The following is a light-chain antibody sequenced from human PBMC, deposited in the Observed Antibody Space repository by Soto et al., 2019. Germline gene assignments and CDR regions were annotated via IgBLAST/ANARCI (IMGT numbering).Light chain of an antibody. V-gene: IGLV2-14*01. CDR2: EVR. Sequence: QSALTQPASVSGSPGQSITVSCTGTSSDVGGYNYVSWYQQYPGSAPKLIIYEVRNRPSGVSNHFSGSKSGNTASLTISGLQAEDEADYYCSSYTTTNTYVFGT. CDR1: SSDVGGYNY. J-gene: IGLJ1*01. CDR3: SSYTTTNTYV.